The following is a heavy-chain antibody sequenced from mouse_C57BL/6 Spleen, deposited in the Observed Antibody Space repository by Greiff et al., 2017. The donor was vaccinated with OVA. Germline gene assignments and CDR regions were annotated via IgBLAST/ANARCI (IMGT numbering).Heavy chain of an antibody. CDR2: ISSGSSTI. V-gene: IGHV5-17*01. D-gene: IGHD2-3*01. CDR3: ARYDGYYVLDY. Sequence: VQLKQSGGGLVKPGGSLKLSCAASGFTFSDYGMHWVRQAPEKGLEWVAYISSGSSTIYYADTVKGRFTISRDNAKNTLFLQMTCLRSEDTAMYYCARYDGYYVLDYWGQGTTLTVSS. CDR1: GFTFSDYG. J-gene: IGHJ2*01.